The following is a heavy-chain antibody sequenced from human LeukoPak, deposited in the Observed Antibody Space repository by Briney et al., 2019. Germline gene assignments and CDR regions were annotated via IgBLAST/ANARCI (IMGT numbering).Heavy chain of an antibody. V-gene: IGHV4-4*02. CDR2: ISQSGST. CDR1: GGSIRSSNW. CDR3: ARALGAFDI. J-gene: IGHJ3*02. Sequence: SGTLSLTCAVSGGSIRSSNWWSWVRQPPGKGLEWIGEISQSGSTNYNPSLKSRVNISLDTSENQFSLKLSSVTAADTAVYYCARALGAFDIWGQGTMVTVSS.